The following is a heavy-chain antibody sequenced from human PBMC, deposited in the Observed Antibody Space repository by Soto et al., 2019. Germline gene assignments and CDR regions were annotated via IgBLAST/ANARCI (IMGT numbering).Heavy chain of an antibody. CDR2: IVPIVDTS. CDR3: VRVGEIPGYTDN. V-gene: IGHV1-69*12. Sequence: QVQLVQSGAEVRQTASSVKGSCKTSGGTFSSYAISWVRQAPGQGLEWMGGIVPIVDTSTYAQKFQGRVTITADESTSTVYMALSSLRSDDTAVYYCVRVGEIPGYTDNWGQGTLVTVSS. CDR1: GGTFSSYA. D-gene: IGHD5-12*01. J-gene: IGHJ4*02.